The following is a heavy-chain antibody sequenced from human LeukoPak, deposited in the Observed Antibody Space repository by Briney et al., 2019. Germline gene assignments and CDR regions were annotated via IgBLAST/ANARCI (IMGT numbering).Heavy chain of an antibody. Sequence: GESLKISCKASGYFFTTYWIGWVRQMPGKGLEWMGIIYPGDSDNRYSPSLRGQVTMSVDKSTSTACLQWNSLRASDTAMYYCARQVEVATISAFHIWGQGTMVTVSS. CDR3: ARQVEVATISAFHI. CDR1: GYFFTTYW. J-gene: IGHJ3*02. V-gene: IGHV5-51*01. CDR2: IYPGDSDN. D-gene: IGHD5-24*01.